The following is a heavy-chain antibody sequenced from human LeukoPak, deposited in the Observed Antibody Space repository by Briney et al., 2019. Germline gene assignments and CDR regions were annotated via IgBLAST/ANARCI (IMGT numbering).Heavy chain of an antibody. Sequence: ASQTLSLTCTVSGDSISRSGGYYWSWIRQRPGKGLEWIGYIYYSGSTYYNPSLKSRVTISVDTSKNQFSLKLSSMTAADTAVYYCARVSYGGNPFFDYWGQGTLVTVSS. CDR1: GDSISRSGGYY. D-gene: IGHD1-26*01. J-gene: IGHJ4*02. CDR3: ARVSYGGNPFFDY. CDR2: IYYSGST. V-gene: IGHV4-31*03.